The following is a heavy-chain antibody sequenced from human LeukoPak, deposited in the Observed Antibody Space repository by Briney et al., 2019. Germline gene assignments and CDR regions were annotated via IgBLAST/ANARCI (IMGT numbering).Heavy chain of an antibody. CDR1: GFTFSSYS. CDR3: AKPDYDDRLFYFDS. J-gene: IGHJ4*02. V-gene: IGHV3-21*01. Sequence: GGSLRLSCAASGFTFSSYSMSWVRQAPGKGLEWVSSISSSSSYIYYADSVKGRFTISRDNAKNSLYLQMNSLRAEDTAVYYCAKPDYDDRLFYFDSWGQGALVTVSA. D-gene: IGHD4-17*01. CDR2: ISSSSSYI.